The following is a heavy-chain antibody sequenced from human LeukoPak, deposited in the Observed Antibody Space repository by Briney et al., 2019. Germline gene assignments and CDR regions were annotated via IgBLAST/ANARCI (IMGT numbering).Heavy chain of an antibody. D-gene: IGHD6-6*01. J-gene: IGHJ4*02. Sequence: SETLSLTCTVSGGSISSYYWSWIRQPPGKGLEWIGYIYYSGSTNYNPSLKSRVTMSVDTSKNQFSLKLSSVTAADTAVYYCAISQLVYRFDYWGQGTLVTVSS. CDR2: IYYSGST. CDR1: GGSISSYY. V-gene: IGHV4-59*01. CDR3: AISQLVYRFDY.